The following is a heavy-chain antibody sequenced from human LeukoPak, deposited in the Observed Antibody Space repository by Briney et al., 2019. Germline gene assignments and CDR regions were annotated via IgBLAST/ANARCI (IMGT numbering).Heavy chain of an antibody. Sequence: GSLRLSCAASGFTFSSYGMQWVRQAPGKGLEWVAVTSYDGSGKYHADSVKGRFTISRDNSKNTLYLQMNSLRAEDAAVYYCATSTYYYDTSGYYPYYFDYWGQGTLVTVSS. CDR3: ATSTYYYDTSGYYPYYFDY. CDR2: TSYDGSGK. CDR1: GFTFSSYG. J-gene: IGHJ4*02. D-gene: IGHD3-22*01. V-gene: IGHV3-30*03.